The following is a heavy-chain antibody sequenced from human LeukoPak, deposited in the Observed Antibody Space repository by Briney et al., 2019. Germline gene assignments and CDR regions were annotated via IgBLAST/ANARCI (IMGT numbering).Heavy chain of an antibody. CDR2: ISGSGGST. CDR3: AKGGMATGTFVYYYYYMDV. Sequence: GGSLRLSCAASGFTFSSYAMSWVRQAPGKGLEWVSAISGSGGSTYYADSVKGRFTISRDNSKNTLYLQMNSLRAEDTAVYYCAKGGMATGTFVYYYYYMDVWGKGTTVTVSS. V-gene: IGHV3-23*01. D-gene: IGHD5-12*01. J-gene: IGHJ6*03. CDR1: GFTFSSYA.